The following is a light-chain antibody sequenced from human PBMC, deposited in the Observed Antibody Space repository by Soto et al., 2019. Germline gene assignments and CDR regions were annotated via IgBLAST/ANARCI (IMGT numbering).Light chain of an antibody. CDR2: DVN. J-gene: IGLJ1*01. CDR1: TTYIDNYDS. V-gene: IGLV2-18*01. CDR3: SLYSSNGSLI. Sequence: QSVLTQPPSVSRSPEQSVTISCTGTTTYIDNYDSGAWYQQAPGTAPKLIIYDVNNRPSGAPDRFSGSTSRNTASLTISGLQAEDETDYFCSLYSSNGSLIFGPGTKVTVL.